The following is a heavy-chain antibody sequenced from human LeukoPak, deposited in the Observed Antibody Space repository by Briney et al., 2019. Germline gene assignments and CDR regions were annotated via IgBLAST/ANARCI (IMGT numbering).Heavy chain of an antibody. CDR1: GDSMISTNW. D-gene: IGHD3-16*01. CDR3: ARRGGFFDF. V-gene: IGHV4-4*02. J-gene: IGHJ4*02. CDR2: IYHTGST. Sequence: SGTLSLTCAVSGDSMISTNWWSWVRQPPGKGLELIGEIYHTGSTNYNPSLQSRVTISIDKSKNQFSLRLSAVTAADTAFYYCARRGGFFDFWGQGTLVTVSS.